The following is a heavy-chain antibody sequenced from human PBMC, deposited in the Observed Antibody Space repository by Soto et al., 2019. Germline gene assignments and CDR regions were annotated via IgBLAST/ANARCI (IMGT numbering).Heavy chain of an antibody. D-gene: IGHD3-3*01. V-gene: IGHV4-39*01. CDR1: GGSISSSSYY. CDR2: IYYSGST. Sequence: QLQLQESGPGLVKPSETLSLTCTVSGGSISSSSYYWGWIRQPPGKGLEWIGSIYYSGSTYYNPSLKSRVTIPVATSKNQYSLKLSSLTAADTAVYYCARQTYCGFWSGYYSYFDYWGQVTLVTVSS. J-gene: IGHJ4*02. CDR3: ARQTYCGFWSGYYSYFDY.